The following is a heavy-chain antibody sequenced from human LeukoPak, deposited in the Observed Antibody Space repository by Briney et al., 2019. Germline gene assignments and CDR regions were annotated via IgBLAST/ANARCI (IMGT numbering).Heavy chain of an antibody. Sequence: GGPLRLSCAASGFTFSNAWMSWVRQAPGKGLEWVGRIKSKTDGGITDYAAPVKGRFTISRDDSKNTLFLQMDSLKTEDTAVYYCTTLGSVFHWGQGTLVTVSS. CDR2: IKSKTDGGIT. V-gene: IGHV3-15*01. J-gene: IGHJ4*02. CDR1: GFTFSNAW. D-gene: IGHD2-15*01. CDR3: TTLGSVFH.